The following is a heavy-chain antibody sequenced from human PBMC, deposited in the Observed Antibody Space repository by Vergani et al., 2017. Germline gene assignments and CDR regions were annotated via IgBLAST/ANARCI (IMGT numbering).Heavy chain of an antibody. CDR1: NDSVSNTFYY. Sequence: QVQLQESGPGLVKPSETLSLTCTVSNDSVSNTFYYWGWIRQTPGKGLEWIGSIYYSGSTYYNPSLESRVTMSVDTSKSQFSLKLSSVTAADTAVYYCARVSDYYDFSGYSPFDYWGQGTLVTVSS. CDR3: ARVSDYYDFSGYSPFDY. J-gene: IGHJ4*02. V-gene: IGHV4-39*07. D-gene: IGHD3-22*01. CDR2: IYYSGST.